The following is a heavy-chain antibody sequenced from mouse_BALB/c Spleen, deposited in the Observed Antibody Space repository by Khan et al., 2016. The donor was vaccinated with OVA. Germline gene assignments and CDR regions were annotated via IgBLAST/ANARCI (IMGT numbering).Heavy chain of an antibody. CDR2: IYPGSGNT. D-gene: IGHD2-1*01. CDR1: GYGFTDYW. J-gene: IGHJ3*01. V-gene: IGHV1-63*01. Sequence: QVQLQQSGAELVRPGTSVKISCKASGYGFTDYWLGWIKQRPGHGLEWIGDIYPGSGNTYSNENFKGKATLTADKSSSTAYMQLSGLTSEDSAVYFCARDGGNYGWFTYWGQGTLVTVSA. CDR3: ARDGGNYGWFTY.